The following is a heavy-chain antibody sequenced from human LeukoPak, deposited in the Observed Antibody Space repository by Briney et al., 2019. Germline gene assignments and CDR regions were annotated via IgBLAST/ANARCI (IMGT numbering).Heavy chain of an antibody. J-gene: IGHJ3*02. V-gene: IGHV3-20*04. CDR2: INWNGGGT. D-gene: IGHD5-24*01. CDR3: AKRRDGYNLAFDI. CDR1: EFTLDGYG. Sequence: GGSLRLSCTASEFTLDGYGMSWVCQAPGKGLEWVSGINWNGGGTAYADSVKGRFTISRDNAQNSLYMQMNNLRAEDTALYYCAKRRDGYNLAFDIWGQGTMVTVSS.